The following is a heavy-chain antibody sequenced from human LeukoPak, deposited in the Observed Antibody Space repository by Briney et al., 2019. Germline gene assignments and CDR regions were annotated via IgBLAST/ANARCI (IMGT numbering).Heavy chain of an antibody. V-gene: IGHV3-30*02. CDR3: TAAGENY. CDR2: IRYDGSNK. J-gene: IGHJ4*02. Sequence: GGSLRLSCAASGFTFSSYVMHWVRQAPGKGLEWVAFIRYDGSNKYYADSVKGRFTISRDNSKNTLYLQMNSLRAEDTAVYYSTAAGENYWGQGTLVTVSS. D-gene: IGHD6-13*01. CDR1: GFTFSSYV.